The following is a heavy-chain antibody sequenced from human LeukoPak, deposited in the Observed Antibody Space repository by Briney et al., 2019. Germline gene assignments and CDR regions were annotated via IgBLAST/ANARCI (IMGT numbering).Heavy chain of an antibody. CDR3: AKQLGYCSDGSCYFPY. J-gene: IGHJ4*02. D-gene: IGHD2-15*01. Sequence: GGSLRLSCAASGFTFTSYAMSWVRQAPGKGLEWVSAISNNGGYTYYADSVQGRFTISRDNSKSTLCLQMNSLRAEDTAVYYCAKQLGYCSDGSCYFPYWGQGTLVTVSS. CDR1: GFTFTSYA. CDR2: ISNNGGYT. V-gene: IGHV3-23*01.